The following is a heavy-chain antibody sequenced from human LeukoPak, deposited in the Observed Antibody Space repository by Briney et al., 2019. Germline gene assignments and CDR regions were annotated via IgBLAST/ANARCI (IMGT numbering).Heavy chain of an antibody. CDR2: ISSSGTTI. CDR1: GFTFSSSS. J-gene: IGHJ4*02. Sequence: SGGSLRLSCAASGFTFSSSSMNWVRQAPGKGLEWVSYISSSGTTIHYADSVKGRFTISRDNAKNSLYLQMNSLRAEDTAVYYCAGNRILTGYYLFDYWGQGTLVTVSS. D-gene: IGHD3-9*01. V-gene: IGHV3-48*04. CDR3: AGNRILTGYYLFDY.